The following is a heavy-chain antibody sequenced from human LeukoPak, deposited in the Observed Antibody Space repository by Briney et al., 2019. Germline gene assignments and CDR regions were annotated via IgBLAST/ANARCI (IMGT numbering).Heavy chain of an antibody. J-gene: IGHJ5*02. D-gene: IGHD2-2*01. CDR2: IYYSGST. Sequence: KPSETLSLTCTVSGGSISSYYWSWIRQPPGKGLEWIGYIYYSGSTNYNPSLKSRVTISVDTSKNQFSLKLSSVTAADTAVYYCAREEYCSSTSCPIGNWFDPWGQGTLVTVSS. V-gene: IGHV4-59*01. CDR3: AREEYCSSTSCPIGNWFDP. CDR1: GGSISSYY.